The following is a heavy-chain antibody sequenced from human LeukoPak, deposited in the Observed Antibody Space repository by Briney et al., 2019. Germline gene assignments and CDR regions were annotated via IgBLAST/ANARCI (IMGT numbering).Heavy chain of an antibody. V-gene: IGHV4-39*01. D-gene: IGHD1-26*01. Sequence: SETLSLTCTVSGGSISSSSYYWGWIRQPPGKGLEWIGTIYYSGSTYYNPSLKSRITISLDTSKNQFSLKLSSMTAADTAVYYCARLSTYYYYTMDVWGQGTTVTVSS. J-gene: IGHJ6*02. CDR3: ARLSTYYYYTMDV. CDR1: GGSISSSSYY. CDR2: IYYSGST.